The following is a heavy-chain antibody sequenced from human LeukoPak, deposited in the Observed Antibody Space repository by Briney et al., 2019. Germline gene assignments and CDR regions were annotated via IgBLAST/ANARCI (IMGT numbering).Heavy chain of an antibody. CDR1: GGTFSSYA. Sequence: SVKVSCKASGGTFSSYAISWVRQAPGQGLEWMGGIIPIFGTANYAQKFQGRVTITADESTSTAYMELSSLRSEDTAVYYCVLRSGESPNDAFDIWGQGTMVTVSS. CDR2: IIPIFGTA. CDR3: VLRSGESPNDAFDI. J-gene: IGHJ3*02. V-gene: IGHV1-69*13. D-gene: IGHD3-16*01.